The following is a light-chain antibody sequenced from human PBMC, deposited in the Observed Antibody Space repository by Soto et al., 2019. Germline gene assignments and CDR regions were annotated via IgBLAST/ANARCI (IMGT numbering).Light chain of an antibody. V-gene: IGKV3-15*01. Sequence: SPATLSVSPGERATLSCRASQSVSSNLVWYQQKPGQSPRLLIYDASTRATGVPARFIGSGSGTEFSLTISSLQSEDFAVYYCQGYNTWRRISFGQGTRLEIK. CDR3: QGYNTWRRIS. CDR2: DAS. CDR1: QSVSSN. J-gene: IGKJ5*01.